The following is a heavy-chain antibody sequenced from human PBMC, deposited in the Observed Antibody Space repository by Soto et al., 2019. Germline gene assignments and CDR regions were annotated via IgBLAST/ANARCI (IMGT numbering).Heavy chain of an antibody. D-gene: IGHD6-13*01. Sequence: ASVKVSCKASGYTFNYQHLHWVRQAPGQGLEWMGIINPNGGGTRYAQKFQGRVTMTRDTSTSTVFMELDSLTSDDTAVSFCAREAYSTSWYYFDVWGQGTLVTV. CDR1: GYTFNYQH. J-gene: IGHJ4*02. CDR3: AREAYSTSWYYFDV. V-gene: IGHV1-46*02. CDR2: INPNGGGT.